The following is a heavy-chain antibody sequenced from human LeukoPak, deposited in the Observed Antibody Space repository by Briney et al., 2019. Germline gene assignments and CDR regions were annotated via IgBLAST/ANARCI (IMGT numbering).Heavy chain of an antibody. Sequence: ASVKVSCKASGYTFTGYYMHWVRQAPGQGLEWMGWINPNSGGTNYAQKFQGWVTMTRDTSISAAYMELSRLRSDDTAVYYCARESVAGTAYYFDYWGQGTLVTVSS. J-gene: IGHJ4*02. V-gene: IGHV1-2*04. CDR1: GYTFTGYY. CDR2: INPNSGGT. CDR3: ARESVAGTAYYFDY. D-gene: IGHD6-19*01.